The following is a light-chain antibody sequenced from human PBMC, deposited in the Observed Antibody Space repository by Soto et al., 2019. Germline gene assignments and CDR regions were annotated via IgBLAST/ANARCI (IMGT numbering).Light chain of an antibody. CDR2: GPS. CDR1: QSIRNT. V-gene: IGKV3-15*01. Sequence: EIVMTQSPATLSVSPGESATLSCRASQSIRNTVAWYQQKPGQAPRLLIYGPSTRAAGTPARFSGGGSGTEFTLTISSRQPEDFAIYYCQHYNNWLRGTFGQGTKLEIK. J-gene: IGKJ2*02. CDR3: QHYNNWLRGT.